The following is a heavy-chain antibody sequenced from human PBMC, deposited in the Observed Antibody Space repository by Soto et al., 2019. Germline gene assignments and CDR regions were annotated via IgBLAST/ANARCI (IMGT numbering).Heavy chain of an antibody. Sequence: QVQLVQSGAEVKKPGASVKVSCKASGYTFINYGLSWGRQAPGQGLEWRGWLSAYNGNTHYAQKFQCRVTLTTATSTSTAYMELRRLRSDDTAVYYCARCAYCSGDSCHSRISDYWGQGTLVGVSS. D-gene: IGHD2-15*01. CDR1: GYTFINYG. CDR3: ARCAYCSGDSCHSRISDY. V-gene: IGHV1-18*01. J-gene: IGHJ4*02. CDR2: LSAYNGNT.